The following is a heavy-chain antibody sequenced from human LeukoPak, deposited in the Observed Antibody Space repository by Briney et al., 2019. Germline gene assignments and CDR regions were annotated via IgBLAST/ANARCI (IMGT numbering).Heavy chain of an antibody. CDR2: INPNSGGT. CDR3: ARDGALYYGILTGYYNY. CDR1: GYTFTGYY. D-gene: IGHD3-9*01. J-gene: IGHJ4*02. V-gene: IGHV1-2*02. Sequence: ASVKVPCKASGYTFTGYYMHWVRQAPGQGLEWMGWINPNSGGTNYAQKFQGRVTMTRDTSISTAYMELSRLRSDDTAVYYCARDGALYYGILTGYYNYWGQGTLVTVSS.